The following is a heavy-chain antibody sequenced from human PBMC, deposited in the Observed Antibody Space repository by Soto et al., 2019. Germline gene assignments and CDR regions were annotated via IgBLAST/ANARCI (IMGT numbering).Heavy chain of an antibody. D-gene: IGHD5-18*01. CDR3: TTLGIRLWPDAFDI. J-gene: IGHJ3*02. Sequence: EVQLVESGGGLVKPGGSLRLSCAASGFTFSNAWMSWVRQAPGKGLEWVGRIKSKTDGGTTDYAAPVKGRFTISRDDSKNTLYLQMHSLKTEDRGVYYCTTLGIRLWPDAFDIWGQGTMVTVSS. V-gene: IGHV3-15*01. CDR1: GFTFSNAW. CDR2: IKSKTDGGTT.